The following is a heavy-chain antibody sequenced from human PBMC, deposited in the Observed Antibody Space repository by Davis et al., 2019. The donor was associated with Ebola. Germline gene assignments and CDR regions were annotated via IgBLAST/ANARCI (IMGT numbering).Heavy chain of an antibody. CDR2: IKQDGSEK. Sequence: GGSLRLSCAASGFTFSSYWMSWVRQAPGKGLEWVANIKQDGSEKYYVDSVKGRFTISRDNAKNSLYLQMNSLRAEDTAVYYCTSPGSGSYVRSGDYWGQGTLVTVSS. V-gene: IGHV3-7*03. J-gene: IGHJ4*02. CDR1: GFTFSSYW. CDR3: TSPGSGSYVRSGDY. D-gene: IGHD3-10*01.